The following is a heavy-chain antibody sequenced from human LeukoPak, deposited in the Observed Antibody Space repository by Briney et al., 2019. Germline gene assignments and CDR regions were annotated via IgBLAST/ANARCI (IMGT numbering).Heavy chain of an antibody. CDR3: ARLRLYSGSYGDAFDI. J-gene: IGHJ3*02. CDR2: IYPGDSDT. Sequence: GESLQISCKGSGYIFTTYWIGWGRPMPGKGLGWMGIIYPGDSDTRYSPSFQGQVTISADKSINTAYLQWSSLKASDTAMYYCARLRLYSGSYGDAFDIWGQGTMVTVSS. V-gene: IGHV5-51*01. CDR1: GYIFTTYW. D-gene: IGHD1-26*01.